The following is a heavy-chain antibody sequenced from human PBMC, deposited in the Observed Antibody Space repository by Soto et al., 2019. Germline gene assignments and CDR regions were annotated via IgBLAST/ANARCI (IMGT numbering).Heavy chain of an antibody. Sequence: QVQLVQSGAEVKKPGSSVKVSCKASGGTFSNYPISWVRQAPGQGLEWMGGIIPIFGTVNYAQKFQARVTTTADQSTSTAYMELSSLTSEDTAVYYCARGNHRWLQLWYFDLWGRGTLVTVSS. D-gene: IGHD5-12*01. J-gene: IGHJ2*01. CDR2: IIPIFGTV. V-gene: IGHV1-69*12. CDR3: ARGNHRWLQLWYFDL. CDR1: GGTFSNYP.